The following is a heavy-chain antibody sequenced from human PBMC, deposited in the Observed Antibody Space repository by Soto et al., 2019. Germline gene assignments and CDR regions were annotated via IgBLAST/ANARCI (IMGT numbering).Heavy chain of an antibody. CDR3: ARDPRYCSGGNCYSDYFYYMDV. D-gene: IGHD2-15*01. J-gene: IGHJ6*03. CDR1: GFTFSSYA. CDR2: ISSSGSNT. V-gene: IGHV3-21*04. Sequence: PGGSLRLSCAASGFTFSSYAMHWIRQAPGKGLEWVSFISSSGSNTYYADSVKGRFTISRDNAKNSLYLQMHSLRAEDTAVYYCARDPRYCSGGNCYSDYFYYMDVWGKGTTVTVSS.